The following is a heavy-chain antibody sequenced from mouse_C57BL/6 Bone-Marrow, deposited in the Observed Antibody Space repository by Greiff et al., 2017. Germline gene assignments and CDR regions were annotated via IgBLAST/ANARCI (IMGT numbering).Heavy chain of an antibody. J-gene: IGHJ1*03. V-gene: IGHV1-26*01. CDR3: ARPCSYGYFDV. CDR1: GYTFTDYY. CDR2: INPNNGGT. Sequence: EVQLQQSGPELVKPGASVKISCKASGYTFTDYYMNWVKQSHGKSLEWIGDINPNNGGTSYNQKFKGKAILTVDKSSSTAYMGLRSLTSEDSAVYYCARPCSYGYFDVWGTGTTVTVSS.